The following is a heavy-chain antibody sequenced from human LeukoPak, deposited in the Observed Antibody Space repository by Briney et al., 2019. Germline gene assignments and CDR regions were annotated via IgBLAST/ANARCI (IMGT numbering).Heavy chain of an antibody. CDR1: GGSISSGSDY. D-gene: IGHD3-10*01. V-gene: IGHV4-61*02. CDR2: IYTSGST. CDR3: ATEGRDYYYYYIYV. J-gene: IGHJ6*03. Sequence: SQTLSLTCTVSGGSISSGSDYWSWIRQPAGKGLQWIERIYTSGSTNYNPSLESRVTISVDTSKNQFSLKLSSVTAADTAIYYCATEGRDYYYYYIYVWGKGTTVTVSS.